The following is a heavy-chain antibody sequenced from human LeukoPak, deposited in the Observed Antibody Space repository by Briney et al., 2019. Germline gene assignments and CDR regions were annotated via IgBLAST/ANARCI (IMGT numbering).Heavy chain of an antibody. CDR3: ARAEGYGDYGYFDL. CDR2: ISDTGST. D-gene: IGHD4-17*01. CDR1: GGSLSHYY. J-gene: IGHJ2*01. Sequence: SETLSLTCSVSGGSLSHYYWSWIRQPPGKGLEWIGYISDTGSTNYSPSLKSRVTISLDTSTNQFSLKMSSVTAADTAIFYCARAEGYGDYGYFDLWGRGTLVTVSS. V-gene: IGHV4-59*01.